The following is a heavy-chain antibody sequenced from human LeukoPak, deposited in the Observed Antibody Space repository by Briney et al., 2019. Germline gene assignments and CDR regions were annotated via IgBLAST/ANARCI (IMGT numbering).Heavy chain of an antibody. J-gene: IGHJ4*02. V-gene: IGHV3-64D*06. CDR3: ASPYSGYDYNFDY. CDR2: ISSNGGST. Sequence: GGSLRLSCSASGSTFSSYAMHWVRQAPGKGLEYVSSISSNGGSTYYADSVKGRFTISRDNSKNTLFLQMSSVRAEDTAVYYCASPYSGYDYNFDYWGQGTLVTVSS. D-gene: IGHD5-12*01. CDR1: GSTFSSYA.